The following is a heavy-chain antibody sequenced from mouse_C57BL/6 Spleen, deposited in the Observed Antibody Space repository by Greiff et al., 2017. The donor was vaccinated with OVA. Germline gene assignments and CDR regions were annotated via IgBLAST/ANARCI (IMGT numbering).Heavy chain of an antibody. CDR3: AGNYYGSSGYAMDY. J-gene: IGHJ4*01. CDR2: IWRGGST. V-gene: IGHV2-5*01. Sequence: QVQLKESGPGLVQPSQSLSITCTVSGFSLTSYGVHWVRQSPGKGLEWLGVIWRGGSTDYNAAFMSRLSITKDNSKSQVFFKMNSLQADDTAIYYCAGNYYGSSGYAMDYWGQGTSVTVSS. D-gene: IGHD1-1*01. CDR1: GFSLTSYG.